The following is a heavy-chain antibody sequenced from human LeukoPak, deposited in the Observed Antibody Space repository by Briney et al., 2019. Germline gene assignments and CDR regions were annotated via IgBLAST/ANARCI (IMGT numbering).Heavy chain of an antibody. CDR3: ARGGYYDILVNDYYYYYGMDV. CDR1: GYTFTSYY. Sequence: GASVKVSCKASGYTFTSYYMHWVRQAPGQGLEWMGIINPSGGSTSYAQKFQGRVTMTRGTSTSTVYMELSSLRSEDTAVYYCARGGYYDILVNDYYYYYGMDVWGQGTTVTVSS. V-gene: IGHV1-46*01. CDR2: INPSGGST. D-gene: IGHD3-9*01. J-gene: IGHJ6*02.